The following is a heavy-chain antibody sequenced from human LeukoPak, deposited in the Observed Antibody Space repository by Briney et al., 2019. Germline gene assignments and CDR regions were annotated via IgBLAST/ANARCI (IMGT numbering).Heavy chain of an antibody. J-gene: IGHJ5*02. CDR2: IYPGDSDT. CDR1: GYSFTSYW. D-gene: IGHD1-26*01. CDR3: ARHFEFGYIVGATNWFDP. V-gene: IGHV5-51*01. Sequence: GESLKISCKGSGYSFTSYWIGWVRQMPGKGLEWMGIIYPGDSDTRYSPSFQGQVTISADKSISTAYLQWSSLKASDTAMYYCARHFEFGYIVGATNWFDPWGQGTLVTVSS.